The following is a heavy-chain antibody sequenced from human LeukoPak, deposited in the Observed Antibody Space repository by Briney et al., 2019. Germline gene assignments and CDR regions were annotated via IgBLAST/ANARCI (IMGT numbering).Heavy chain of an antibody. V-gene: IGHV3-53*05. CDR3: AREVQQTVIRDAFDI. CDR2: IYSGGGT. J-gene: IGHJ3*02. Sequence: GGSLRLSCAASGFTVSSNYMSRVRQAPGKGLEWVSVIYSGGGTDYADSVKGRFTISRDNSKNTLYLQMNSLRAEDTAVYYCAREVQQTVIRDAFDIWGQGTMVTVSS. D-gene: IGHD1-1*01. CDR1: GFTVSSNY.